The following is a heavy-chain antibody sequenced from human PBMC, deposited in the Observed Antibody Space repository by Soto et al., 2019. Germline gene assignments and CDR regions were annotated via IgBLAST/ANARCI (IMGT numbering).Heavy chain of an antibody. J-gene: IGHJ6*02. Sequence: SVKISCKAPVYTFTSYGISWVRQAPGQGLEWMGWISAYNGNTNYAQKLQGRVTMTTDTSTSTAYMELRSLRSDDTAVYYCARDQIPADIQAGYYYYYYGMGVWGQGTTVTVSS. CDR2: ISAYNGNT. CDR3: ARDQIPADIQAGYYYYYYGMGV. V-gene: IGHV1-18*04. CDR1: VYTFTSYG. D-gene: IGHD2-2*02.